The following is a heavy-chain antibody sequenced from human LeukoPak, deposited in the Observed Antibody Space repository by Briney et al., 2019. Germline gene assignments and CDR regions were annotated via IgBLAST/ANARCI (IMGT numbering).Heavy chain of an antibody. J-gene: IGHJ4*02. V-gene: IGHV4-59*01. Sequence: PPSTELESFAYIYYSGSTNYNPSLKSRVTISLDASKNQFTLKLTSVTAADTAVYYCARSDSGSYYFDPWGQGTLVTDSS. D-gene: IGHD6-19*01. CDR3: ARSDSGSYYFDP. CDR2: IYYSGST.